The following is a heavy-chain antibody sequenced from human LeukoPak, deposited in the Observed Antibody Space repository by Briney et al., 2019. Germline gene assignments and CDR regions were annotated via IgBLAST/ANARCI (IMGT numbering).Heavy chain of an antibody. J-gene: IGHJ5*02. V-gene: IGHV4-38-2*02. Sequence: PSETLSLTCTVSGYFISSGHHWGWIRQAPGKGLEWIGSVHHRGSTYYNPSLKSRVTISVDTSKNQFSLNLISVTAADTAVYYCARLAVSGYNFDPWGQGTLVTVSS. CDR3: ARLAVSGYNFDP. D-gene: IGHD3-16*01. CDR1: GYFISSGHH. CDR2: VHHRGST.